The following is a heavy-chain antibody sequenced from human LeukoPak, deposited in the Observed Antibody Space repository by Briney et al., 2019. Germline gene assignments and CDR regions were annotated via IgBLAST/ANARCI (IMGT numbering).Heavy chain of an antibody. J-gene: IGHJ5*02. CDR3: ARHFFDWFRMKWFDP. Sequence: PSETLSLTCTVSGGSISSSSYYWGWIRQPPGKGLEWIGSIYYSGSTYYNPSLKSRVTISVDTSKNQFSLKLSSVTAADTAVYYCARHFFDWFRMKWFDPWGQGTLVTVSS. D-gene: IGHD3-9*01. CDR2: IYYSGST. CDR1: GGSISSSSYY. V-gene: IGHV4-39*07.